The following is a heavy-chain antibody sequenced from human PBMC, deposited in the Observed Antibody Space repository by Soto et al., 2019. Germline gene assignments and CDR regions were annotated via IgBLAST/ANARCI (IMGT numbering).Heavy chain of an antibody. CDR1: GGSISSYY. Sequence: SETLSLTCTVSGGSISSYYWSWIRQPPGKGLEWIGYIYYSGSTNYNPSLKSRVTISVDTSKNQFSLKLSSVTAADTAVYYCARVYQSQVADLYFDFWGQGTLVTVSS. J-gene: IGHJ4*02. CDR2: IYYSGST. V-gene: IGHV4-59*01. CDR3: ARVYQSQVADLYFDF. D-gene: IGHD6-19*01.